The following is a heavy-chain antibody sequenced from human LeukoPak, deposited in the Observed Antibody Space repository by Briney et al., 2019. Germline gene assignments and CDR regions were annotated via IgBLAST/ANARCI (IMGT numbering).Heavy chain of an antibody. CDR2: IIPIFGTA. V-gene: IGHV1-69*06. CDR3: ARSIRSGSSSWYVSDY. J-gene: IGHJ4*02. D-gene: IGHD6-13*01. CDR1: GGTFSSYA. Sequence: SVKVSCKASGGTFSSYAISWVRQAPGQGLEWMGGIIPIFGTANYAQKFQGRVTITADKSTSTAYMELSSLRSEDMAVYYCARSIRSGSSSWYVSDYWGQGTLVTVSS.